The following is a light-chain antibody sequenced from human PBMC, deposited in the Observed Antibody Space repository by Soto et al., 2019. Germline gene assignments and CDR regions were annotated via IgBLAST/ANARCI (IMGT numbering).Light chain of an antibody. Sequence: EIVLTQSPDTLSLPPGESATLSCRASQSVSSLAWYQQKPGQPPRLLIYGASSRATGIPDRFSGRGSGTDFTLTISSLEPEDFAVYYCHQYGSWPRTFGQGTTVESK. CDR1: QSVSS. CDR3: HQYGSWPRT. J-gene: IGKJ1*01. V-gene: IGKV3-20*01. CDR2: GAS.